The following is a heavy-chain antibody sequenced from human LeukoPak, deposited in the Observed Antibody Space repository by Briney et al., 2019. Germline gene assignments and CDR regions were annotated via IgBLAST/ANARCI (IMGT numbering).Heavy chain of an antibody. J-gene: IGHJ6*02. Sequence: GGSLRLSCAASGFTFSSYWMTWVRQAPGKGLEWVANIKQDGSEKYYVDSVKGRFTISRDNAKNSLYLQMNSLRAEDTAVYYCARVEGKNDFWNDYKYYGMDVWGQGTTISVSS. D-gene: IGHD3-3*01. CDR1: GFTFSSYW. CDR2: IKQDGSEK. V-gene: IGHV3-7*03. CDR3: ARVEGKNDFWNDYKYYGMDV.